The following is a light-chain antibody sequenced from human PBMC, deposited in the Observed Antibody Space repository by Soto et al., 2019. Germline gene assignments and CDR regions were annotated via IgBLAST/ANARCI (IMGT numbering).Light chain of an antibody. J-gene: IGKJ1*01. CDR1: QSVTSNY. CDR3: QQYGSTPGT. Sequence: EIVLTQSPATLSSSPGERVTLSCRASQSVTSNYLAWYQQRPGQAPRLLMFGASIRDTGIPDRFSGSGSGTDFTLTISRLEPEDFAVYYCQQYGSTPGTFGQGTKVDIK. V-gene: IGKV3-20*01. CDR2: GAS.